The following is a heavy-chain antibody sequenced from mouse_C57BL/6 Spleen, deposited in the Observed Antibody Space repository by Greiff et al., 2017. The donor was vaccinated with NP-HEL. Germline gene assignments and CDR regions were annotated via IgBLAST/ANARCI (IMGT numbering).Heavy chain of an antibody. D-gene: IGHD2-3*01. CDR2: ISDGGSYT. V-gene: IGHV5-4*01. J-gene: IGHJ3*01. Sequence: VQLKESGGGLVKPGGSLKLSCAASGFTFSSYAMSWVRQTPEKRLEWVATISDGGSYTYYPDNVKGRFTISRDNAKNNLYLQMSHLKSEDTAMYYCARDTPDGYYLAYWGQGTLVTVSA. CDR1: GFTFSSYA. CDR3: ARDTPDGYYLAY.